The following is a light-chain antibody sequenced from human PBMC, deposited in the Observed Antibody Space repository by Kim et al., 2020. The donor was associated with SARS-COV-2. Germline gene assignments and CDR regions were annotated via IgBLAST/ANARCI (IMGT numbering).Light chain of an antibody. V-gene: IGLV2-14*03. J-gene: IGLJ1*01. CDR2: DVS. CDR1: SSDVGVYNY. CDR3: SSYTSSSTQV. Sequence: GQSITITCTGTSSDVGVYNYVSWYQQHPRKAPKLMIYDVSNRPSGVSNRFSGSKSGNTASLTISGLQAEDEADYYCSSYTSSSTQVFGTGTKVTVL.